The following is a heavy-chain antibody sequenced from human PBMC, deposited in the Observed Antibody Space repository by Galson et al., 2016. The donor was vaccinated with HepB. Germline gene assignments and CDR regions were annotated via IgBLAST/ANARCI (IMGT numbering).Heavy chain of an antibody. CDR3: ARVVVAATNWFDP. J-gene: IGHJ5*02. Sequence: ETLSLTCGVYNGSFNDHYWSWIRQPPGKGLEWIGEINYAGNTKYNPSLKSRVTLSVDTSKKQFSLKLNSMTAADTAVYFCARVVVAATNWFDPWGRGTLVTVSS. V-gene: IGHV4-34*01. D-gene: IGHD2-15*01. CDR1: NGSFNDHY. CDR2: INYAGNT.